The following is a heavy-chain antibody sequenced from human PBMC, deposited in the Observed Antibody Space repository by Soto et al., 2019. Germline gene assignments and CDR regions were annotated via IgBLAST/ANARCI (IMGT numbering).Heavy chain of an antibody. D-gene: IGHD1-26*01. V-gene: IGHV4-30-4*08. J-gene: IGHJ4*02. Sequence: QVQLRESGPGLVKSSQTLSLTCTVSGASISSGDYYWTWIRQPPGTGLEWIGYISSSGSTYYNPSLRSRLTISLDTSGNQFSLTLSSVTAADTALYDCAGSPNQYFFDYWGQGTLVTVSS. CDR3: AGSPNQYFFDY. CDR2: ISSSGST. CDR1: GASISSGDYY.